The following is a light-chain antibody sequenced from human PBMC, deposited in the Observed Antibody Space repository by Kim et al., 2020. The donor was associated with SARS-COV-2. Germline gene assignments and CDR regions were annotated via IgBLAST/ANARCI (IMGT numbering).Light chain of an antibody. CDR1: TSNIGNNY. CDR2: DNN. J-gene: IGLJ1*01. CDR3: GTWDSSLSAYV. V-gene: IGLV1-51*01. Sequence: GQKATISCSRSTSNIGNNYVSWYQQLPGTAPKLLIYDNNKRPSGIPDRFSGSKSGTSATLGITGLQTGDEADYYCGTWDSSLSAYVFGTGTKVTVL.